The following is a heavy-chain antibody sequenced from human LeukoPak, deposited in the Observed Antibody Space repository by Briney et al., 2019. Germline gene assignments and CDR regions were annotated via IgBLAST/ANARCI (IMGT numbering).Heavy chain of an antibody. V-gene: IGHV4-30-2*01. CDR1: GGSISSGGYS. CDR2: IYHSGST. D-gene: IGHD5-12*01. Sequence: PSQTLSLTRAVSGGSISSGGYSWSWIRQPPGKGLEWIGYIYHSGSTYYNPSLKSRVTISVDRSKNQFSLKLSSVTAADTAVYYCASSRYQYSGYDFNYFDYWGQGTLVTVSS. CDR3: ASSRYQYSGYDFNYFDY. J-gene: IGHJ4*02.